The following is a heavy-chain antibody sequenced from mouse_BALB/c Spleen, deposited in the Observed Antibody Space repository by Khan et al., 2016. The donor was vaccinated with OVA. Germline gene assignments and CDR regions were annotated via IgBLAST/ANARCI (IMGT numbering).Heavy chain of an antibody. D-gene: IGHD2-14*01. CDR2: VNPNNGDT. CDR1: GYSFTLYY. Sequence: EVQLQQSGPDLVKPGASVKISCKASGYSFTLYYLSWVKQTHGESLEWNGRVNPNNGDTTYNQKFKGKAILTVDKSSNTAYMDLRSLTSEDSAVYYCARGYDFFAYWGQGTLVTVSA. J-gene: IGHJ3*01. CDR3: ARGYDFFAY. V-gene: IGHV1-26*01.